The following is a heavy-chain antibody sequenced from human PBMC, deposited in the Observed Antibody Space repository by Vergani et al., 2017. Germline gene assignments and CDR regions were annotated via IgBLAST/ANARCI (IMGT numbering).Heavy chain of an antibody. V-gene: IGHV3-7*01. CDR1: GFTFSSYC. J-gene: IGHJ4*02. Sequence: EVQLVESGGGLVQPGGSLRLSCAASGFTFSSYCMSWVRQAPGKGLEWVANIKQVGSEKYYVDSVKGRFTISSDKAKNSLYLQMNSLRAEDTAVYYCARGGDIVPNGDYWGQGTLVTVSS. CDR2: IKQVGSEK. CDR3: ARGGDIVPNGDY. D-gene: IGHD2-8*01.